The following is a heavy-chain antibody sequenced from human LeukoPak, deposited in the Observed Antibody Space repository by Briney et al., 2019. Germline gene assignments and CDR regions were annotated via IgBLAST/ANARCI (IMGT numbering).Heavy chain of an antibody. CDR1: GYTFTTYG. Sequence: GGSLRLSCAASGYTFTTYGMHWVRQAPGKGLEWVAFIRYDGTNKYYADSVKGRFTISRDNSQNIVDLQMNSLRAEDTAVYYCARGSGYDDPNYYYYYMDVWGKGTTVTISS. V-gene: IGHV3-30*02. D-gene: IGHD5-12*01. J-gene: IGHJ6*03. CDR3: ARGSGYDDPNYYYYYMDV. CDR2: IRYDGTNK.